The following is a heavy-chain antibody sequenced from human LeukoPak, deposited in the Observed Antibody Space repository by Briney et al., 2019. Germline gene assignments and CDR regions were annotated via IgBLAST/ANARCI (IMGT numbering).Heavy chain of an antibody. CDR2: IVVGSGNT. V-gene: IGHV1-58*01. Sequence: GASVKVSCKASGFTFTSSAVQWVRQARGQRLEWIGWIVVGSGNTNYAQKFQERVTITRDMSTSTAYMELSSLRSEDTAVYYCAAYGGYSGYDLDYWGQGTLVTASS. J-gene: IGHJ4*02. D-gene: IGHD5-12*01. CDR3: AAYGGYSGYDLDY. CDR1: GFTFTSSA.